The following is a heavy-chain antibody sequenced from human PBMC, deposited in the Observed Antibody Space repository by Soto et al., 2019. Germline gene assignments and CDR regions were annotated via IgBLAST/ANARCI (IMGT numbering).Heavy chain of an antibody. CDR1: GFTFSNYA. CDR2: ISGSGVST. Sequence: PGGSLRLSCAASGFTFSNYAMSWVRQAPGKGLEWVSGISGSGVSTYYADSVKGRFTISRDNAKNSLYLQMNSLRAEDTAVYYCARDPGYSSSWGQGTLVTVSS. CDR3: ARDPGYSSS. J-gene: IGHJ4*02. D-gene: IGHD6-13*01. V-gene: IGHV3-23*01.